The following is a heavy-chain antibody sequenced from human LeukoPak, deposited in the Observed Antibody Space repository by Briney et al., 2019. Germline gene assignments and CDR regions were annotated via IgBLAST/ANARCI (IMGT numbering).Heavy chain of an antibody. CDR1: GFTFSSYS. V-gene: IGHV3-48*01. J-gene: IGHJ4*02. CDR3: FAPEVDY. CDR2: IGSSGSTI. Sequence: GGSLRLSCAASGFTFSSYSMNWVRQAPGKGLEWVSYIGSSGSTIHYADSVKGRFTTSRDTAQKSLYLQMDSLRAEDTAVFYCFAPEVDYWGQGTLAIVSS.